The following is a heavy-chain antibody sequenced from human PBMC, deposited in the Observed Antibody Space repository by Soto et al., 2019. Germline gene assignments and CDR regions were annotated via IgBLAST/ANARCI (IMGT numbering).Heavy chain of an antibody. CDR2: IYHSGST. CDR1: GGSISSSNW. CDR3: ARDVSSSHYFDY. J-gene: IGHJ4*02. Sequence: SETLSLTCAVSGGSISSSNWWSWVREPPGKGLEWIGEIYHSGSTNYNPSLKSRVTISVDKSKNQYSLKLSSVTAADTAVYYCARDVSSSHYFDYWGQGTLVTVSS. D-gene: IGHD6-13*01. V-gene: IGHV4-4*02.